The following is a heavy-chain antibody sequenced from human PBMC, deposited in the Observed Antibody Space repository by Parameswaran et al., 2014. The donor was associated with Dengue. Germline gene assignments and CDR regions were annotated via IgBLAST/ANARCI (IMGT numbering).Heavy chain of an antibody. J-gene: IGHJ4*02. Sequence: VRQMPGKGLEWMGIIYPADSDTRYSPSFDGQVTISADKSISSVYLQWSSLKASDTAVYYCARATGGSDYWGQGTLVTVSS. D-gene: IGHD6-25*01. CDR3: ARATGGSDY. V-gene: IGHV5-51*01. CDR2: IYPADSDT.